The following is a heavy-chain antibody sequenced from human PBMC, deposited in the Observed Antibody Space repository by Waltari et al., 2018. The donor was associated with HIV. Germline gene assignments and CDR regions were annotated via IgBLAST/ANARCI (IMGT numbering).Heavy chain of an antibody. Sequence: EVQLVESGGGLVKPGGSLRLSCAASGFTFSSYSMNWVRQAPGKGLEGVSSISSTSTYTYYADSVKGRFTISRDNAKNSLYLQMNSLRAEDTAVYYCARDSGTDYGDYYFDYWGQGTLVTVSS. V-gene: IGHV3-21*06. CDR1: GFTFSSYS. CDR2: ISSTSTYT. D-gene: IGHD4-17*01. J-gene: IGHJ4*02. CDR3: ARDSGTDYGDYYFDY.